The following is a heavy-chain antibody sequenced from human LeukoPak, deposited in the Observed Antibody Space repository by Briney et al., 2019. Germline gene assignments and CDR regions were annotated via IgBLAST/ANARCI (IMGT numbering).Heavy chain of an antibody. CDR1: GFTFSSYG. V-gene: IGHV3-23*01. CDR2: ISGSGGST. J-gene: IGHJ4*02. CDR3: AKVFGGIAGAGKHDY. D-gene: IGHD6-13*01. Sequence: GGTLRLSCAASGFTFSSYGMSWVRQAPGQGLEWISAISGSGGSTYYADTVKGRFTITRDTSKSTPYLQMNSLRADDTAVYYCAKVFGGIAGAGKHDYWGQGTLVTVSS.